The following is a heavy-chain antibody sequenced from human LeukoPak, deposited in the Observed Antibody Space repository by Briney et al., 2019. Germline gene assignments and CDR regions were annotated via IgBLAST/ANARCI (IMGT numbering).Heavy chain of an antibody. CDR2: ISYDGSNK. V-gene: IGHV3-30*18. J-gene: IGHJ4*02. D-gene: IGHD6-19*01. CDR3: AKDRSSGWYKDFDY. CDR1: GVTFSSYG. Sequence: PGGSLRLSCAASGVTFSSYGMHWGRQAAGKGRGGEAVISYDGSNKYYADSVKGRFTISRDNSKNTLYLQMNSLRAEDTAVYYCAKDRSSGWYKDFDYWGQGTLVTVSS.